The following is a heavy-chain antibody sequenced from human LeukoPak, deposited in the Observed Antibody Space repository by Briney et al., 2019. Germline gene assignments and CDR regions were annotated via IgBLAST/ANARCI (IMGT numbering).Heavy chain of an antibody. CDR1: GGSISSSSYY. Sequence: SETLSLTCTVSGGSISSSSYYWGWIRQPPGKGLEWIGSINYSGSTYYNPSLKSRVTISVDRSKNQFSLKLSSVTAADTAVYYCARGYCSGGSCYSSYYYSYMDVWGKGTTVTVSS. D-gene: IGHD2-15*01. V-gene: IGHV4-39*07. CDR3: ARGYCSGGSCYSSYYYSYMDV. CDR2: INYSGST. J-gene: IGHJ6*03.